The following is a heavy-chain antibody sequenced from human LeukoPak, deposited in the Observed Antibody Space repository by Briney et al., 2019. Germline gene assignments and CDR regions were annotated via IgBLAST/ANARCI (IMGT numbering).Heavy chain of an antibody. CDR2: ISAYNGNT. D-gene: IGHD3-22*01. CDR3: ARPHYYDSSGYYYYFDY. CDR1: GYTFTSHG. Sequence: ASVKVSCKASGYTFTSHGISWVRQAPGQGLEWMGWISAYNGNTNYAQKLQGRVTMTTDTSTSTAYMELRSLRSDDTAVYYCARPHYYDSSGYYYYFDYWGQGTLVTVSS. V-gene: IGHV1-18*01. J-gene: IGHJ4*02.